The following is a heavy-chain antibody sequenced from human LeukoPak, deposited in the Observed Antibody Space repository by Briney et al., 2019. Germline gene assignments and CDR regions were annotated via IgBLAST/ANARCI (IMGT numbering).Heavy chain of an antibody. V-gene: IGHV1-2*02. CDR3: AKEGGGLDY. D-gene: IGHD3-16*01. Sequence: GASVKVSCKASGYTFTAYNMDWVRQAPGQGLEWMGWINPNSGGTNYAQKFQGRVTMTRDTSISTAYMELSRLRSADTAVYYCAKEGGGLDYWGQGTLVTVSS. J-gene: IGHJ4*02. CDR2: INPNSGGT. CDR1: GYTFTAYN.